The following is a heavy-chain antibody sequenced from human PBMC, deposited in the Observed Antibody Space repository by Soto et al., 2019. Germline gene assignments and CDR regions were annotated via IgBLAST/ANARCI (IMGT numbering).Heavy chain of an antibody. V-gene: IGHV4-30-4*01. D-gene: IGHD1-7*01. CDR3: ARGLELRAREYYFDY. CDR2: IYYSGST. CDR1: GGSISSGDYY. Sequence: SETLSLTCTVSGGSISSGDYYWSWIRQPPGKGLEWIGYIYYSGSTYYNPSLKSRVTISVDTSKNQFSLKLSSVTAADTAVYYCARGLELRAREYYFDYWGQGTLVTVSS. J-gene: IGHJ4*02.